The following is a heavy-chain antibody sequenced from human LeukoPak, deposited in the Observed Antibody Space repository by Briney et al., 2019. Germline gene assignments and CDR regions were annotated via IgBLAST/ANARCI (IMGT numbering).Heavy chain of an antibody. D-gene: IGHD2-2*01. J-gene: IGHJ3*02. CDR3: ARNYCGSASCSYGFDI. V-gene: IGHV4-34*01. CDR2: ISHGGST. CDR1: GGSLSGYY. Sequence: SETLSLTCAVYGGSLSGYYWSWIRQPPGKGLEWIGEISHGGSTNYNPSLESRVTISVDTSMKQFSLGLTSVTAADTAVYFCARNYCGSASCSYGFDIWGQGTMVTVSS.